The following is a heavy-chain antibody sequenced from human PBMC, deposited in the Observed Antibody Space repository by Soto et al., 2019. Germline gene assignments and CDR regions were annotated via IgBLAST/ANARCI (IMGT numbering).Heavy chain of an antibody. V-gene: IGHV3-48*01. CDR1: GSTSSTKT. J-gene: IGHJ6*03. Sequence: GGPVRLPLQPPGSTSSTKTINGSPRLPGRGLKGVSYISSSSTIYYADSVEGRFTISRDNAKNSLYLQMNSLRAEDTAVYYCARDYAQQLVHQRNYYYYYMDVWGKGTTVTVSS. CDR2: ISSSSTI. CDR3: ARDYAQQLVHQRNYYYYYMDV. D-gene: IGHD6-13*01.